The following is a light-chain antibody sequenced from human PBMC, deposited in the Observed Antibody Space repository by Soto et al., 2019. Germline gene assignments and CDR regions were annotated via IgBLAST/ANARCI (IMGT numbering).Light chain of an antibody. J-gene: IGLJ1*01. Sequence: QSVLTQPPSASGSPGQSVTISCTGTSSDIGAYIYVSWYQQHPGKAPKLMISEVSRRPSGVPERFSGSKSGNTASLTVSGLQAYDEAHYYCSSYAGSNNFVFGTGTKVTVL. V-gene: IGLV2-8*01. CDR3: SSYAGSNNFV. CDR1: SSDIGAYIY. CDR2: EVS.